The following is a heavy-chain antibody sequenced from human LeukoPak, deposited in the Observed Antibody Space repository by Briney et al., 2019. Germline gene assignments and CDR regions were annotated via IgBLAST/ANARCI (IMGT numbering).Heavy chain of an antibody. J-gene: IGHJ6*03. CDR3: TTEVGYSGYPIQIDGCGGDCYSHYYYYMDV. CDR1: GFTFSNAW. CDR2: IKSKTDGGTT. Sequence: GGSLRLSCAASGFTFSNAWMSWVRQAPGKGLEWVGRIKSKTDGGTTDYAAPVKGRFTISRDDSKNTLYLQMNSLKTEDTAVYYCTTEVGYSGYPIQIDGCGGDCYSHYYYYMDVWGKGTTVTISS. D-gene: IGHD2-21*02. V-gene: IGHV3-15*01.